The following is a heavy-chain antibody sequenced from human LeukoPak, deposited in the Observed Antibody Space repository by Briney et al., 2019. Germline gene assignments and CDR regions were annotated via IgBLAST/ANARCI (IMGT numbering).Heavy chain of an antibody. CDR1: GYTFTGYY. D-gene: IGHD3-22*01. J-gene: IGHJ4*02. CDR2: INPNSGGT. Sequence: ASVKVSCKASGYTFTGYYMHWVRQAPGQGLEWMGWINPNSGGTNYAQKFQGRVTMTRDTSISTAYMELSRLRSDDTAVYYCARDTLRYYDSSGPQDYWGQGTLVTVSS. CDR3: ARDTLRYYDSSGPQDY. V-gene: IGHV1-2*02.